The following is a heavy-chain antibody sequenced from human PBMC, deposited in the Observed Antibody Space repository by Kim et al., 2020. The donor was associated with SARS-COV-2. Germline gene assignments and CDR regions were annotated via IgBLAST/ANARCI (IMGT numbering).Heavy chain of an antibody. J-gene: IGHJ4*02. V-gene: IGHV3-15*01. CDR3: TTDAPGYSSGWLDY. Sequence: AATVTGRFTISRDDSKHTLYLQMNRLKTEDTAVYYCTTDAPGYSSGWLDYWGQGTLVTVSS. D-gene: IGHD6-19*01.